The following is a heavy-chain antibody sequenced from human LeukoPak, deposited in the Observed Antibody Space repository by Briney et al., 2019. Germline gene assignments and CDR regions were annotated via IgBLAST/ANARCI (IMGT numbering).Heavy chain of an antibody. J-gene: IGHJ4*02. Sequence: SETLSLTCGVSGGSISSGGYYWSWIRQHPGKGLEWIGYIYYSGSTYYNPSLKSRVTISVDTSKNQFSLKLSSVTAADTAVYYCASESTYRYNYWGQGTLVTVSS. CDR2: IYYSGST. D-gene: IGHD5-18*01. CDR1: GGSISSGGYY. V-gene: IGHV4-31*11. CDR3: ASESTYRYNY.